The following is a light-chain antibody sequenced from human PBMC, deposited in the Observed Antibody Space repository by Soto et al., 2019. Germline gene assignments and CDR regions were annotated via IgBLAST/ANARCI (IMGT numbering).Light chain of an antibody. Sequence: QSALTQPASVSGSPGQSITISCTGTSSDVGGYNYVSWYQQHPGKAPKLMIYDVRNRPSGVSNRFYGSKSGNTASLTISGLQAEDEAAYYCSSYTSSSTPVFGGGTNLTVL. J-gene: IGLJ2*01. CDR2: DVR. CDR3: SSYTSSSTPV. V-gene: IGLV2-14*01. CDR1: SSDVGGYNY.